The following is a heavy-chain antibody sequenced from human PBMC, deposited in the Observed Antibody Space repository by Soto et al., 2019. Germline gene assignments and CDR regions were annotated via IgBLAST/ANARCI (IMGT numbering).Heavy chain of an antibody. Sequence: QVHLVQSGGGAVQPGRSLRVSCSTSGFIFSAYGMHWVRQAPGKGLEWVAFINYDGSSKFYGDSVKGRFTISRDNSKNMLYLQLNSLRGEDTAIYYCARCKQKVIHCAMDVWGQGATGTVTS. CDR3: ARCKQKVIHCAMDV. CDR2: INYDGSSK. J-gene: IGHJ6*02. D-gene: IGHD2-21*01. CDR1: GFIFSAYG. V-gene: IGHV3-33*01.